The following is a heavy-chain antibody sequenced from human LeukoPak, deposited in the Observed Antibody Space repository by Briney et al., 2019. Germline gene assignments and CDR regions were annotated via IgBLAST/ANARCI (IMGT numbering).Heavy chain of an antibody. Sequence: SETMSLTCTVSGGSISSYYWSWIRQPPGKGLEWIGYIYYSGSTNYNPSLKSRVTISVDTSKNQFSLKLSSVTAADTAVYYCARVVPAAMDASGWYDYWGQGTLVTVSS. CDR2: IYYSGST. CDR1: GGSISSYY. V-gene: IGHV4-59*01. J-gene: IGHJ4*02. CDR3: ARVVPAAMDASGWYDY. D-gene: IGHD2-2*01.